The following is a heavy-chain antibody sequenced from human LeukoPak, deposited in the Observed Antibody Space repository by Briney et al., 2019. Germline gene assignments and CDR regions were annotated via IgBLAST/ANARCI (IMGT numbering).Heavy chain of an antibody. J-gene: IGHJ4*02. CDR2: MNPNSGNT. D-gene: IGHD3-10*01. CDR1: GYTFTSYD. CDR3: ATQEIKYYYGSGSYYGGY. Sequence: GASVKVSCKASGYTFTSYDINWVRQATGQGLEWMGWMNPNSGNTGYAQKFQGRVTMPRNTSISTAYMELSSLRSEDTAVYYCATQEIKYYYGSGSYYGGYWGQGTLVTVSS. V-gene: IGHV1-8*01.